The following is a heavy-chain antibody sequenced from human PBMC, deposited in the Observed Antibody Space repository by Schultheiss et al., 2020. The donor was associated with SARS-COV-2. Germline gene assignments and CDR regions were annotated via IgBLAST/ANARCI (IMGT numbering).Heavy chain of an antibody. Sequence: SQTLSLTCTVSGYSISSGYYWGWIRQPPGKGLEWIGSIYYSGSTYYNPSLKSRVTISVDTSKNQFSLKLSSVTAADTAVYYCARHDDFWSGYYNWGQGTLVTVSS. J-gene: IGHJ4*02. CDR1: GYSISSGYY. D-gene: IGHD3-3*01. CDR3: ARHDDFWSGYYN. CDR2: IYYSGST. V-gene: IGHV4-38-2*02.